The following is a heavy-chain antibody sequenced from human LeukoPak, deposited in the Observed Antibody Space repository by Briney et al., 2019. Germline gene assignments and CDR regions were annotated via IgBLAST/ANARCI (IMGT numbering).Heavy chain of an antibody. J-gene: IGHJ4*02. Sequence: PSETLSLTCTVSGGSISSYYWSWIRQPPGKGLEWIGYIYYSGSTNYNPSLKSRVTISVDTSKNQFSLKLSSVTAADTAVYYCARLKRYFDWLLLDYWGQGTLVTVSS. V-gene: IGHV4-59*08. D-gene: IGHD3-9*01. CDR3: ARLKRYFDWLLLDY. CDR1: GGSISSYY. CDR2: IYYSGST.